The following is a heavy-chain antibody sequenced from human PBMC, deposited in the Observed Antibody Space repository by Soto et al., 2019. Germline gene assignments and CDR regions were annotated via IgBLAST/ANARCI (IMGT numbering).Heavy chain of an antibody. V-gene: IGHV6-1*01. D-gene: IGHD6-13*01. CDR3: ARYIAATGYFDY. J-gene: IGHJ4*02. CDR1: GDSVSSNSAA. Sequence: QVQLQQSGPGLVKPSQTLSLTCAISGDSVSSNSAAWNWIRQSPSRGLEWLGRTYYRSKWYNDYPESVDSRITINPDPSKNQFSLQLNSVTPEDTALYFCARYIAATGYFDYWGQGTLVTVSS. CDR2: TYYRSKWYN.